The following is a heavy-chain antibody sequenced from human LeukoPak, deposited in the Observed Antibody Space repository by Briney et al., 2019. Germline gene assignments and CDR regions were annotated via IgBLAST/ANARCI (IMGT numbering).Heavy chain of an antibody. CDR1: GITLSSYS. V-gene: IGHV3-20*01. D-gene: IGHD5-18*01. CDR2: INWNGGTT. CDR3: ARDRSYGSFDY. Sequence: PGGSLRLSCAASGITLSSYSMNWVRQAPGKGLERVSGINWNGGTTGYGDSVKGRFTISRDNAKNSLYLQMNSLRAEDTALYHCARDRSYGSFDYWGQGTLVTVSS. J-gene: IGHJ4*02.